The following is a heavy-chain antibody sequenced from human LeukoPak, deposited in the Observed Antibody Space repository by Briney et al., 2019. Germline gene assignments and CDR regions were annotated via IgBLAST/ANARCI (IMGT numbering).Heavy chain of an antibody. CDR2: IYTSGST. J-gene: IGHJ6*02. Sequence: SETLSLTCTVPGGSISSYYWSWIRQPAGKGLEWIGRIYTSGSTNYNPSLKSRVTMSVGTSKNQFSLKLSSVTAADSAVYYCARDSVAMASYYYYGMDVWGQGTTVTVSS. CDR3: ARDSVAMASYYYYGMDV. V-gene: IGHV4-4*07. D-gene: IGHD5-18*01. CDR1: GGSISSYY.